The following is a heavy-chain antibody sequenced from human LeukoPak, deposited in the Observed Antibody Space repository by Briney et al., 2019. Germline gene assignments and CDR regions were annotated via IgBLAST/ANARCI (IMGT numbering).Heavy chain of an antibody. CDR2: IIPIFGTA. V-gene: IGHV1-69*05. CDR1: GGTFSSYA. Sequence: ASVKVCCKASGGTFSSYAISWVRQAPGQGLEWVGRIIPIFGTANYAQKFQGRVTITTDESTSTAYMELSSLRSEDTAVYYCASLCGGDCYFDYWGQGTLVTVSS. D-gene: IGHD2-21*02. J-gene: IGHJ4*02. CDR3: ASLCGGDCYFDY.